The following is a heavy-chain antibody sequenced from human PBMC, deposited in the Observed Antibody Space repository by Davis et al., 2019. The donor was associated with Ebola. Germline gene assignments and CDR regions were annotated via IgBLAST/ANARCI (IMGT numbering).Heavy chain of an antibody. CDR3: ANGGSGTVTYYFDY. J-gene: IGHJ4*02. V-gene: IGHV3-30*18. CDR2: ISYDGSNK. D-gene: IGHD4-17*01. CDR1: GFTFSSYG. Sequence: PSGSLTLSCAASGFTFSSYGMHWVRQAPGKGLEWVAVISYDGSNKYYADSVKGRFTISRDNSKNTLYLQMNSLRAEDTAVYYCANGGSGTVTYYFDYWGQGTLVTVSS.